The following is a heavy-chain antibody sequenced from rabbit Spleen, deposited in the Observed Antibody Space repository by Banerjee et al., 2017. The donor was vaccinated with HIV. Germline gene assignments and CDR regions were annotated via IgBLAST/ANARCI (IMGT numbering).Heavy chain of an antibody. CDR3: ARTYSTGSGNSYFDL. D-gene: IGHD7-1*01. CDR1: GFDFSNYG. V-gene: IGHV1S45*01. CDR2: IYAGSSGST. J-gene: IGHJ4*01. Sequence: QEQLVESGGGLVQPGGSLKLSCKASGFDFSNYGVSWVRQAPGKGLEWIACIYAGSSGSTYYASWAKGRFTISKTSSTTATLQMTSLTAADTATYFCARTYSTGSGNSYFDLWGPGTLVTVS.